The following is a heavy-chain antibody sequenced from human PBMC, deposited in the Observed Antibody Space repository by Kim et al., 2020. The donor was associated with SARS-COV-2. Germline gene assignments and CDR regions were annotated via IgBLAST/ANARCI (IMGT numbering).Heavy chain of an antibody. CDR3: ARGGGLGHIKNSYPEY. J-gene: IGHJ4*02. Sequence: GGSLRLSCAASGFTFNSYAMNWVRQAPGKGLEWVSGISDSGFSTYYVDSVKGRFTISRDNSKNMLYLQMNSLRPEDTAIYYCARGGGLGHIKNSYPEYWGQGTLVTVSS. CDR1: GFTFNSYA. CDR2: ISDSGFST. V-gene: IGHV3-23*01.